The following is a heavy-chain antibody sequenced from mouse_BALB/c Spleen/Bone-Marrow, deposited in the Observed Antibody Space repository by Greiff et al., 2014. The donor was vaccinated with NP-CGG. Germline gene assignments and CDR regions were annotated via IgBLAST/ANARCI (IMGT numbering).Heavy chain of an antibody. CDR3: ARDYYGSSYFDY. Sequence: VQLQQPGPGLVKPSQSLSLTCTVTGYSITSDYAWNWIRQFPGNKLEWMGYMSSSGSTSYRPSLKSRISITRDTSKNQFFPQLNSVTAEDTGTYYCARDYYGSSYFDYWGQGTTLTVSS. J-gene: IGHJ2*01. CDR2: MSSSGST. V-gene: IGHV3-2*02. CDR1: GYSITSDYA. D-gene: IGHD1-1*01.